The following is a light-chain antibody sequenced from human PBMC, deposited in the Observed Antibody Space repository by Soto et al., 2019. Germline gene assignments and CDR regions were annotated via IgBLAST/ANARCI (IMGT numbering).Light chain of an antibody. CDR1: QSISSY. J-gene: IGKJ1*01. CDR2: AAS. V-gene: IGKV1-39*01. Sequence: DIQMTQSPSSLSSSVGDRVTITCRASQSISSYLNWYQQKPGKAPKLLIYAASSLQSGVPSRLSGSGSGTDFNLTISSLQPEDFATYYCQQSYSTPRTFCQGTKVEIK. CDR3: QQSYSTPRT.